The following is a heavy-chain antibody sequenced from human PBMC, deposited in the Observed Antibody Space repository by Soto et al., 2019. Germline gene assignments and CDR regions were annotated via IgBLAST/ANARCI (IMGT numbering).Heavy chain of an antibody. CDR2: IRSKHNNYAT. V-gene: IGHV3-73*02. CDR1: GFTFSDSA. D-gene: IGHD2-15*01. Sequence: EVQLVESGGGLVQPGGSLKLSCAASGFTFSDSAMHWVRQASGEGLEWLGRIRSKHNNYATEYGASLKGRFTISRDDSKKTTYLQMSNLNTEDTAVYYCVRYSRTLGWFFDLWGRGTLVTVSS. J-gene: IGHJ2*01. CDR3: VRYSRTLGWFFDL.